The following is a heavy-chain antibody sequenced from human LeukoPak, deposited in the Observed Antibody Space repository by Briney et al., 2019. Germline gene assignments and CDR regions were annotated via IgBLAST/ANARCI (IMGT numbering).Heavy chain of an antibody. D-gene: IGHD3-22*01. CDR2: IIPIFGTA. J-gene: IGHJ4*02. Sequence: SVKVSCKASGYTFTSYGISWVRQAPGQGLEWMGGIIPIFGTANYAQKFQGRVTITTDESTSTAYMELSSLRSEDTAVYYCARDRVYDSSGYYEFDYWGQGTLVTVSS. V-gene: IGHV1-69*05. CDR1: GYTFTSYG. CDR3: ARDRVYDSSGYYEFDY.